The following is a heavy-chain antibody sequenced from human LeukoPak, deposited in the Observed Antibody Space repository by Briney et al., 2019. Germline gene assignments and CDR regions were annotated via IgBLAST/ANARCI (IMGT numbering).Heavy chain of an antibody. D-gene: IGHD3-3*01. Sequence: PSETLPLTCTVSGGSISSYYWSWIRQPPGKGLEWIGYIYYSGSTNHNPSLKSRVTISVDTSKNQFSLKLSSVTAADTAVYYCARDFGALDAFDIWGQGTMVTASS. J-gene: IGHJ3*02. CDR2: IYYSGST. CDR1: GGSISSYY. V-gene: IGHV4-59*01. CDR3: ARDFGALDAFDI.